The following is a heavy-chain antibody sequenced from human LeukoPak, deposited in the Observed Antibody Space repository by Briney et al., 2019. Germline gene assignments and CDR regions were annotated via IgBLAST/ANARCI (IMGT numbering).Heavy chain of an antibody. CDR3: AKEYDILTGYNDY. V-gene: IGHV3-30*18. J-gene: IGHJ4*02. CDR1: GFTFSSYG. CDR2: ISYDGSNK. Sequence: PGGSLRLSCAASGFTFSSYGMHWVRQAPGKGLEWVAVISYDGSNKYYADSVKGRFTISRDNSKNTLYLQMNSLRAEDTAVYYCAKEYDILTGYNDYWGQGTLVTVSS. D-gene: IGHD3-9*01.